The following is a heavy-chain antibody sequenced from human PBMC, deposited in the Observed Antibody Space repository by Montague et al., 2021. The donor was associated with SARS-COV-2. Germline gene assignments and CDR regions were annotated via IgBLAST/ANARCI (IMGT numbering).Heavy chain of an antibody. D-gene: IGHD3-16*01. V-gene: IGHV4-34*01. CDR1: SGPLSAYY. J-gene: IGHJ4*02. CDR2: IHPYGHT. CDR3: ASGLDHNKGGDY. Sequence: SETLSLTCEVDSGPLSAYYWSWVRQPPGKGLEWIGEIHPYGHTSYNPSLMSRVTLSLGTSSNPFPLKLTSVTAADTAVYYCASGLDHNKGGDYWGQGILVIVSS.